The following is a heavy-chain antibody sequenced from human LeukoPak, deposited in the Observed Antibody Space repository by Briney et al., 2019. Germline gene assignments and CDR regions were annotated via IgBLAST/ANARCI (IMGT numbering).Heavy chain of an antibody. CDR2: VLSKAAGGTT. V-gene: IGHV3-15*01. CDR3: SADVPTMVAIIDY. J-gene: IGHJ4*02. Sequence: KSGGSLRLSCAASGFTFSDAWMTWFRQAPGKGLEWVGRVLSKAAGGTTDYAAPVKGRFTISRDDSKDTFYLQMNSLNTEDTAVYYCSADVPTMVAIIDYWGRGTRVTVSS. D-gene: IGHD4/OR15-4a*01. CDR1: GFTFSDAW.